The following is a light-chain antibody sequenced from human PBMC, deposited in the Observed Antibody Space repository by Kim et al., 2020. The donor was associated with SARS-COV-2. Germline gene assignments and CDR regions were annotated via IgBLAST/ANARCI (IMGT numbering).Light chain of an antibody. CDR1: TGIGKE. J-gene: IGKJ1*01. Sequence: ASVGDRVTITCLASTGIGKELGWYQQKSGQAPKLLISAASSLRSGVPSRFSGRRSGTEFTLIISGLQPEDFATYFCLHDYNYPLTFGQGTKVDIK. CDR3: LHDYNYPLT. V-gene: IGKV1-6*01. CDR2: AAS.